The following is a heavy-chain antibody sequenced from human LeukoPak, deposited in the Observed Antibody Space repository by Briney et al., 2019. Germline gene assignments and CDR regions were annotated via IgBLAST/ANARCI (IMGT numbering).Heavy chain of an antibody. CDR1: GGSISGYY. CDR2: IYYIGTT. D-gene: IGHD3-22*01. V-gene: IGHV4-59*12. Sequence: SETLSLTCSVSGGSISGYYWSWIRQPPGKGLEWIGYIYYIGTTNYNPSLKRRVTMLADTSKDQFSLKLNSVTAADTAVYYCARGGDYYDSSGESYYNWFDPWGQGTLVTVSS. J-gene: IGHJ5*02. CDR3: ARGGDYYDSSGESYYNWFDP.